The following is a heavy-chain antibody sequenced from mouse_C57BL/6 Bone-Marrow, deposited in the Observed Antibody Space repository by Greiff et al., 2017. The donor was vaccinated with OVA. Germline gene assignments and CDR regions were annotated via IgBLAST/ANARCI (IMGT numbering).Heavy chain of an antibody. V-gene: IGHV1-55*01. CDR3: ARLIYYGQRGFAY. CDR1: GYTFTSYW. J-gene: IGHJ3*01. D-gene: IGHD2-1*01. CDR2: IYPGSGST. Sequence: VQLQQPGSELVKPGASVKMSCKASGYTFTSYWITWVKQRPGQGLEWIGDIYPGSGSTNYNEKFKSKATLTVDTSSSTAYMQLSSLTSEDSAVYYCARLIYYGQRGFAYWGQGTLVTVSA.